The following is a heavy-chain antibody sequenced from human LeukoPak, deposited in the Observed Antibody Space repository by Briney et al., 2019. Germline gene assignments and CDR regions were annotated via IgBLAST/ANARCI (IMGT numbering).Heavy chain of an antibody. CDR3: ARHFYDFWSGYYTSFDY. CDR1: GGSISSSSYY. CDR2: IYYSGST. Sequence: PSETLSFTCTVSGGSISSSSYYWGWIRQPPGKGLEWIGSIYYSGSTYYNPSLKSRVTISVDTSKNQFSLKLSSVTAADTAVYYCARHFYDFWSGYYTSFDYWGQGTLVTVSS. J-gene: IGHJ4*02. D-gene: IGHD3-3*01. V-gene: IGHV4-39*01.